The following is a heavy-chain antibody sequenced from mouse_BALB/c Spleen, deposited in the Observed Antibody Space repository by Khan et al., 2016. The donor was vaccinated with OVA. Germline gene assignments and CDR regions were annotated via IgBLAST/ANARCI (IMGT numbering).Heavy chain of an antibody. CDR1: GYTFTSNT. D-gene: IGHD2-14*01. CDR2: INPRCGYT. CDR3: ARRTTGYTMDY. V-gene: IGHV1-4*01. J-gene: IGHJ4*01. Sequence: VQLQESGAELARPGASVRMSCKASGYTFTSNTMHWVKQRPGQGLEWIGYINPRCGYTNYNQNFKDKATLTADKSSSTAYMQLSSLTSEDSAVYYCARRTTGYTMDYWGQGTSVTVSS.